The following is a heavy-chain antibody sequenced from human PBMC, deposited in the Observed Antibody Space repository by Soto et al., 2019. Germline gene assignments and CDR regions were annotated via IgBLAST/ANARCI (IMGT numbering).Heavy chain of an antibody. Sequence: QVQLVQSGAEVKKPGASVKVSCKASGYTFTSYYMHWVRQAPGQGLEWMGIINPSGGSTSYAQKFQGRVTMTRDTSTSTVYMELSSLRSEDTAVYYCARVLRSYGTGTWFGPWGQGTLVTVSS. D-gene: IGHD5-18*01. CDR2: INPSGGST. J-gene: IGHJ5*02. CDR3: ARVLRSYGTGTWFGP. V-gene: IGHV1-46*01. CDR1: GYTFTSYY.